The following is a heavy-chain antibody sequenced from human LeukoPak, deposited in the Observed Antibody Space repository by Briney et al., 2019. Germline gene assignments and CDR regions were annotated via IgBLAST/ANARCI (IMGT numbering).Heavy chain of an antibody. D-gene: IGHD4-17*01. J-gene: IGHJ5*02. CDR2: IYYSGST. CDR3: ARGGHLNYGDYADWFDP. Sequence: SETLSLTCTVSGGSISSYYWSWIRQPPGEGLEWIGYIYYSGSTKYNPSLESRVTISVDTSKNQFSLKLSSVTAADTAVYYCARGGHLNYGDYADWFDPWGQGTLVTVSS. CDR1: GGSISSYY. V-gene: IGHV4-59*12.